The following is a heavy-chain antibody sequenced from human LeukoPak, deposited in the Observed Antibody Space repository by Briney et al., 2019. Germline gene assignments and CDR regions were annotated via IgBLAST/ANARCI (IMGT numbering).Heavy chain of an antibody. V-gene: IGHV3-7*01. CDR3: AREDSSGKIFDY. Sequence: GGSLRLSCAASKFTFSNYWMTWVRQAPGEGLEWVANIKEDGSEKYYVDSVKGRFTISRDNAKSSLYLQMNSPRAEDTAVYYCAREDSSGKIFDYWGQGALVIVSS. CDR1: KFTFSNYW. J-gene: IGHJ4*02. D-gene: IGHD3-22*01. CDR2: IKEDGSEK.